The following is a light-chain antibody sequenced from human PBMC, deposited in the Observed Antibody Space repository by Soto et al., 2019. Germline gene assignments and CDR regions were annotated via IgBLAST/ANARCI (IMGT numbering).Light chain of an antibody. J-gene: IGKJ3*01. CDR3: QQYYGTPVT. V-gene: IGKV4-1*01. CDR1: QSVLYSSNNKNY. CDR2: WAS. Sequence: DIVMTQSPDSLAVSLGERATINCKSSQSVLYSSNNKNYLAWYQQKPGQPPKLLIYWASTRESGVPDRFSGSGSGTDFTLTISSLEAEDVAVYYCQQYYGTPVTFRPGTKVDIK.